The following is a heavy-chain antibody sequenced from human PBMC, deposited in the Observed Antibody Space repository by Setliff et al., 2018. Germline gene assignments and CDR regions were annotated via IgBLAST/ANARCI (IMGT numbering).Heavy chain of an antibody. CDR3: ARDRYSSGWYQDY. Sequence: SETLSLTCTVSGGSISSYYWSWIRQPAGKGLEWIGRIYTSGSTNYNPSLKSRVTISVDKSKNQFSLKLSSVTAADTAVYYCARDRYSSGWYQDYLGQGTLVTVSS. D-gene: IGHD6-19*01. J-gene: IGHJ4*02. CDR2: IYTSGST. CDR1: GGSISSYY. V-gene: IGHV4-4*07.